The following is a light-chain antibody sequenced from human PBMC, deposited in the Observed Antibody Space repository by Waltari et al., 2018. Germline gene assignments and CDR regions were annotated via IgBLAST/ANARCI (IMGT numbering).Light chain of an antibody. CDR3: KQYYSRRT. J-gene: IGKJ1*01. CDR2: WAS. V-gene: IGKV4-1*01. Sequence: DIVMTQSPDSLAVSLGERVTINCKSSQSLLYNSHDKNYLAWYQQQPGTAPKPLLYWASTPHSGLPDRFSGSGSAKDFAFSSSSLQAEDVAVYYCKQYYSRRTFGQGTRVEIK. CDR1: QSLLYNSHDKNY.